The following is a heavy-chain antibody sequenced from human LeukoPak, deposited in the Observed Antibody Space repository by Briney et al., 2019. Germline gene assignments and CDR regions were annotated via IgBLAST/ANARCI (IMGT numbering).Heavy chain of an antibody. Sequence: SETLSLTCTVSGGSISSGGYYWSWIRQPPGKGLEWIGYIYHSGSTYYNPSLKSRVTISVDRSKNQFSLKLSSVTAADTAVYYCARESRRVDRGEGTNGVCWPSCNWFDPWGQGTLVTVSS. CDR3: ARESRRVDRGEGTNGVCWPSCNWFDP. CDR2: IYHSGST. CDR1: GGSISSGGYY. D-gene: IGHD2-8*01. V-gene: IGHV4-30-2*01. J-gene: IGHJ5*02.